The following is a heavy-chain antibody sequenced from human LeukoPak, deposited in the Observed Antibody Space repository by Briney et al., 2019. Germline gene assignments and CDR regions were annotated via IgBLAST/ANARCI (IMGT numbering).Heavy chain of an antibody. CDR3: ARCYSSSCLNWFDP. D-gene: IGHD6-13*01. CDR2: ISAYNGNT. CDR1: GYTFTSYG. Sequence: ASVKVSCKASGYTFTSYGISWVRQAPGQGLEWMGWISAYNGNTNYAQKLQGRVTMTTDTSTSTAYMELRSLRSDDTAVYYCARCYSSSCLNWFDPWGQGTLVTVSS. V-gene: IGHV1-18*04. J-gene: IGHJ5*02.